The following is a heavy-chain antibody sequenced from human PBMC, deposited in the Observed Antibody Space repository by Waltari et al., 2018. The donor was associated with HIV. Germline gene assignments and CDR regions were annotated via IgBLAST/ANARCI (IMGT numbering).Heavy chain of an antibody. J-gene: IGHJ4*02. CDR3: ARIRPYSYGFDY. CDR2: IDWDDDK. Sequence: QVTLKESGPALVKPTQTLTLTCTFSGFSLSTSGMRVSWIRQPPGKALEWLARIDWDDDKFYSTSLKTRLTISKDTSKNQVVLTMTNMDPVDTATYYCARIRPYSYGFDYWGQGTLVTVSS. V-gene: IGHV2-70*04. CDR1: GFSLSTSGMR. D-gene: IGHD5-18*01.